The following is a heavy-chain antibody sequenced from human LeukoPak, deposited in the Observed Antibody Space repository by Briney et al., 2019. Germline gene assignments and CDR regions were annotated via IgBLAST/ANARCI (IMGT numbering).Heavy chain of an antibody. Sequence: SETLSLTCAVYGGSFSGYYWSWIRQPPGKGLEWIGEINHSVSTNYNPSLKSRVTISVDTSKNQFSLKLSSVTAADTAVYYCARGWGSTSCSDYWGQGTLVTVSS. D-gene: IGHD2-2*01. V-gene: IGHV4-34*01. CDR2: INHSVST. J-gene: IGHJ4*02. CDR1: GGSFSGYY. CDR3: ARGWGSTSCSDY.